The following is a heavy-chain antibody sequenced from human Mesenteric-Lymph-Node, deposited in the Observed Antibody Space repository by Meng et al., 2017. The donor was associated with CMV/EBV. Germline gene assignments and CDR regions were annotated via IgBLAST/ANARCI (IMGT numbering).Heavy chain of an antibody. CDR3: ARWIEVVAAALSDYQYGLEV. V-gene: IGHV3-7*01. Sequence: GESLKISCAASGFTFSGYWMSWVRQVPGKGLEWLATIKQDGTDKYYVDFVRGRFTISRDNAQNSLYLQLNSLRADDTAIYYCARWIEVVAAALSDYQYGLEVWGQGTTVTVSS. CDR2: IKQDGTDK. J-gene: IGHJ6*02. CDR1: GFTFSGYW. D-gene: IGHD2-2*01.